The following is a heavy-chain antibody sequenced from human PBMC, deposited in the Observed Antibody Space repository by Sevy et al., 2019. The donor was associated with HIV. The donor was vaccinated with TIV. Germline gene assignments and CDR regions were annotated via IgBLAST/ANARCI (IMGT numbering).Heavy chain of an antibody. CDR3: ARRYSNSLNYFDF. CDR2: NNPNSGGT. J-gene: IGHJ4*02. D-gene: IGHD6-13*01. V-gene: IGHV1-2*02. CDR1: GYIFTRYY. Sequence: ASVKVSCKASGYIFTRYYMHWVRQAPGQGLEWMGWNNPNSGGTKYAQTFQGRVTMTRDKSISTVYMELSRLRSDDTAGYFGARRYSNSLNYFDFWGQGSLVTVSS.